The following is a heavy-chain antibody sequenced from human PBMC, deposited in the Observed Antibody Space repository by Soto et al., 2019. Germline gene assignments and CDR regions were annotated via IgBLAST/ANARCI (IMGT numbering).Heavy chain of an antibody. CDR2: IWYDGSNK. Sequence: PGGSLRLSCAASGFTFSSYGMHWVRQAPGKGLEWVAVIWYDGSNKYYADSVKGRFTISRDNSKNTLYLQMNSLRAEDTAVYYCARDITHRGTTTLDYWGQGTLVTVSS. D-gene: IGHD1-7*01. CDR3: ARDITHRGTTTLDY. J-gene: IGHJ4*02. V-gene: IGHV3-33*01. CDR1: GFTFSSYG.